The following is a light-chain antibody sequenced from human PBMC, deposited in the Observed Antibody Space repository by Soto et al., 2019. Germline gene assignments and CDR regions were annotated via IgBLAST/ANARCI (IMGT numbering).Light chain of an antibody. J-gene: IGKJ4*01. CDR1: QHVTTTY. V-gene: IGKV3-20*01. CDR3: QQYDSSFT. Sequence: IVLTQSPATLSLSPGGRATLSCTASQHVTTTYIAWYQQKFGQAPRLLIYGASTRATGTPDRFTGGGFGTDFTLTISRVEPEDFAVYYSQQYDSSFTFGGGTKVDIK. CDR2: GAS.